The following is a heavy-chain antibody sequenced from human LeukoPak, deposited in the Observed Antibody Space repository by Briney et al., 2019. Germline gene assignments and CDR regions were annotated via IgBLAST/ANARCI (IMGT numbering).Heavy chain of an antibody. CDR1: GFTFSSYG. CDR3: AKAPYYDSSPGY. J-gene: IGHJ4*02. D-gene: IGHD3-22*01. CDR2: ISYDESNK. Sequence: GGSLRLSCAASGFTFSSYGMHWVRQAPGKGLEWVAVISYDESNKYYADSVKGRFTISRDNSKNTLYLQMNSLRAEDTAVYYCAKAPYYDSSPGYWGQGTLVTVSS. V-gene: IGHV3-30*18.